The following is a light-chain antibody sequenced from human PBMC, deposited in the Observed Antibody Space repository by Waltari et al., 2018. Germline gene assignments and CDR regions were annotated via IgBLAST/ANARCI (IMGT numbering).Light chain of an antibody. CDR1: SSNIRAGLD. CDR3: QSYDSSLSGVV. CDR2: GNS. V-gene: IGLV1-40*01. J-gene: IGLJ2*01. Sequence: QSVLTHPPSVSGAPGQRVTLSCTGSSSNIRAGLDEHRDQQLPETAPKLLIYGNSNRPSGVPDRFSGSKSGTSASLAITGLQAEDEADYYCQSYDSSLSGVVFGGGTKLTVL.